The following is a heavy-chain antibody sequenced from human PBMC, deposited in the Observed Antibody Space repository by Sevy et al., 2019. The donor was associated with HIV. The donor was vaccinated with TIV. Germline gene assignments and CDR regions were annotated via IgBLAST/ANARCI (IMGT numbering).Heavy chain of an antibody. CDR2: TYYRSKWYN. CDR1: GDSVSSNSAA. D-gene: IGHD3-10*01. Sequence: SQTLSLTCAISGDSVSSNSAAWNWIRQSPSRGLEWLGRTYYRSKWYNDYAVSVKSRITINPDTSKNQFSLQLNSVTPEDTAVYYCARHNPQMVRGRGWFDPWGQGTLVTVSS. J-gene: IGHJ5*02. CDR3: ARHNPQMVRGRGWFDP. V-gene: IGHV6-1*01.